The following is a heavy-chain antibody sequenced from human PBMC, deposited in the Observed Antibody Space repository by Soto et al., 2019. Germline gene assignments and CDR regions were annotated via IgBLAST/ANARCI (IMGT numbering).Heavy chain of an antibody. Sequence: PGGSLRLSCAAPGFTFSSYAVGWVRQGPGKGLEWVAVVSIGGSTHYADSVRGRFTISRDNSKNTLSLQMNSLTAEDTAVYFCAKRRGAGGHFDYWGQGALVTVSS. CDR3: AKRRGAGGHFDY. V-gene: IGHV3-23*01. D-gene: IGHD2-15*01. J-gene: IGHJ4*02. CDR2: VSIGGST. CDR1: GFTFSSYA.